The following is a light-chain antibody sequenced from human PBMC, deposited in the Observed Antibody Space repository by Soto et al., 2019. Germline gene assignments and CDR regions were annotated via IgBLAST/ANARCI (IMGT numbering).Light chain of an antibody. CDR1: QCMCKY. CDR3: QQYNSYSQT. Sequence: DLQMAQSPSAMSSSVGDRGTITCRVSQCMCKYLASFEKNTEKVPKALIPAASSLQSGVLSRLSGRGSRTEFTLTTSSLHPDDFATYYCQQYNSYSQTLCQASKV. CDR2: AAS. V-gene: IGKV1-17*03. J-gene: IGKJ1*01.